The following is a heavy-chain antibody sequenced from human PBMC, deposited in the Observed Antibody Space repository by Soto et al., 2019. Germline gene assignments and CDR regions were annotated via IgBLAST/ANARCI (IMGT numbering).Heavy chain of an antibody. V-gene: IGHV3-30*18. J-gene: IGHJ3*01. CDR2: ISHDGRNK. Sequence: QVQLVESGGGVVQPGTSVRLSCAASGFIFSNYAMHWVRQAPGKGLEWVADISHDGRNKYHADSVGGRFTISRDNSKNTLYLQMDSLTVEDTALYYCAKLPDTILGLSVAHDAFAFWGQGTTVTVSS. CDR3: AKLPDTILGLSVAHDAFAF. D-gene: IGHD2-2*01. CDR1: GFIFSNYA.